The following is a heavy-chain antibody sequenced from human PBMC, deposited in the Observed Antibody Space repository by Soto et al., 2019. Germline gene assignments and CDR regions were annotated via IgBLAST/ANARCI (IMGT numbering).Heavy chain of an antibody. CDR2: IGTAGDT. J-gene: IGHJ6*02. Sequence: EVQLVESRGGLVQPGGSLRLACAASGFNFSNYDMHWVRQATGKGLEWVSVIGTAGDTYYPGSVKGRFTISRENAKNSLYLQMNSLRAEDTAVYYCARAPTLGAAEAKNYYYSYAMDVWGQGTTVTVSS. D-gene: IGHD3-16*01. CDR3: ARAPTLGAAEAKNYYYSYAMDV. CDR1: GFNFSNYD. V-gene: IGHV3-13*01.